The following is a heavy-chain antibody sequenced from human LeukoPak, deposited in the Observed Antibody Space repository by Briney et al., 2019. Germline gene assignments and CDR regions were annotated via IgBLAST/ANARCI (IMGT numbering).Heavy chain of an antibody. V-gene: IGHV3-11*06. D-gene: IGHD6-19*01. Sequence: PGGSLRLSCAASGFTFSDYYMSWIRQGPGKGLEWVSYISSSSSYTNYADSVKGRFTISRDNAKNSLYLQMNSLRAEDTAVYYCAKGSSSGWYGEGAFDIWGQGTMVTVSS. CDR2: ISSSSSYT. CDR3: AKGSSSGWYGEGAFDI. CDR1: GFTFSDYY. J-gene: IGHJ3*02.